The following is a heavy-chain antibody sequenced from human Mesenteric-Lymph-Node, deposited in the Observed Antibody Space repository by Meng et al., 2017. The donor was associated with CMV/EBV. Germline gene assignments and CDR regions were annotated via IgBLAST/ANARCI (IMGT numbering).Heavy chain of an antibody. V-gene: IGHV1-69*04. CDR1: GYNFTSYG. Sequence: CKASGYNFTSYGITWVRQAPGQGLEWMGRIIPILGIANYAQKFQGRVTITADKSTSTAYMELSSLRSEDTAVYYCAREGLGATGLFDYWGQGTLVTVSS. CDR3: AREGLGATGLFDY. CDR2: IIPILGIA. J-gene: IGHJ4*02. D-gene: IGHD1-26*01.